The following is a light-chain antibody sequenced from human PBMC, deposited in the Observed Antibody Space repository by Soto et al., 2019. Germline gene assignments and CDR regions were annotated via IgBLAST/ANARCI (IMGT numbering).Light chain of an antibody. CDR2: DAS. Sequence: EFVLSMSGRALSLTPRQRPPLAARPSQTVRNNYLAWYQQKPGQAPRLLIYDASSRATGIPDRFSGGGSGTDFTLTISRLEPEDGAVYYCQQFSSYPLTFGGRTKV. V-gene: IGKV3-20*01. J-gene: IGKJ4*01. CDR1: QTVRNNY. CDR3: QQFSSYPLT.